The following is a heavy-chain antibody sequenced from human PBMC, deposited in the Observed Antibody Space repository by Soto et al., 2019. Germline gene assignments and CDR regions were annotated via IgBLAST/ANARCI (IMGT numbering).Heavy chain of an antibody. V-gene: IGHV4-34*01. D-gene: IGHD3-3*01. CDR3: ARYTIFGEENGFDP. CDR1: GGSFSGYY. CDR2: INHSGST. J-gene: IGHJ5*02. Sequence: PSETLSLTCAVYGGSFSGYYWSWIRQPPGKGLEWIGEINHSGSTNYNPSLKSRVTISVDTSKNKFSLKLSSVTAADTAVYYCARYTIFGEENGFDPWGQGTLVTVSS.